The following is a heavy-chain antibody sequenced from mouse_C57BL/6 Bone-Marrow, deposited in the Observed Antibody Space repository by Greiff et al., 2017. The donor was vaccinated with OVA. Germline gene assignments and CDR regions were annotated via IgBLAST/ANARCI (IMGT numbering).Heavy chain of an antibody. D-gene: IGHD4-1*01. V-gene: IGHV5-4*01. J-gene: IGHJ2*01. CDR2: ISDGGSYT. Sequence: EVKLMEPGGGLVKPGGSLKLSCAASGFTFSSYAMSWVRQTPEKRLEWVATISDGGSYTYYPDNVKGRFTISRDNAKNNLYLQMSHLKSEDTAMYYCTRDGTITVTSVDYWGQGTTLTVSS. CDR3: TRDGTITVTSVDY. CDR1: GFTFSSYA.